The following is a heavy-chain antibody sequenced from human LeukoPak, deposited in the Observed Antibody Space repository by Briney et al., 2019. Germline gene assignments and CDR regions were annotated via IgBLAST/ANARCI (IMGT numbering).Heavy chain of an antibody. Sequence: PGGSLRLSCAASGFTLSSYGMHWVRQAPGKGLEWVAVIWYDGSNKYYADSVKGRFTISRDNSKNTLYLQMNSLRAEDTAVYYCARSSMANYFDYWGQGTLVTVSS. D-gene: IGHD2/OR15-2a*01. CDR3: ARSSMANYFDY. CDR2: IWYDGSNK. J-gene: IGHJ4*02. V-gene: IGHV3-33*01. CDR1: GFTLSSYG.